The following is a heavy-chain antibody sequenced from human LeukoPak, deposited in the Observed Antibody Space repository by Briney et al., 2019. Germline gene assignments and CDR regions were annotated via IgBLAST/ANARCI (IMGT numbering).Heavy chain of an antibody. CDR2: INHSGST. CDR1: GGSFSGYY. CDR3: ASTTYYYDSSGYTGFDY. Sequence: SETLSLTCAAYGGSFSGYYWSWIRQPPGKGLEWIGEINHSGSTNYNPSLKSRVTISVDTSKNQFSLKLSSVTAADTAVYYCASTTYYYDSSGYTGFDYWGQGTLVTVSS. D-gene: IGHD3-22*01. J-gene: IGHJ4*02. V-gene: IGHV4-34*01.